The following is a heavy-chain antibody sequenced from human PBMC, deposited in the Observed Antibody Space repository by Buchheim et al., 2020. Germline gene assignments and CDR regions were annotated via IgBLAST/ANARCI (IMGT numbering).Heavy chain of an antibody. CDR2: IKQDGSEK. CDR1: GFTFSSYW. D-gene: IGHD5-18*01. Sequence: VQLVESGGGVVQPGRSLRLSCAASGFTFSSYWMSWVRQAPGKGLEWVANIKQDGSEKYYVDSVKGRFTISRDNAKNSLYLQMNSLRAEDTAVYYCARGGYSYGFPYYYYGMDVWGQGTT. CDR3: ARGGYSYGFPYYYYGMDV. V-gene: IGHV3-7*01. J-gene: IGHJ6*02.